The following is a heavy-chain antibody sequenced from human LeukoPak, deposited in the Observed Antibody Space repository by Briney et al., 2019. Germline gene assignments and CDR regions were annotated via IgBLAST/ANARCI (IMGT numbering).Heavy chain of an antibody. Sequence: ASVKVFCKASGYTFTSNYIHWVRQAPGQGLEWMGMIYPRDGSTSYAQKFQGRVTVTRDTSTSTVHMELSGLRSEDTAVYYCARDQEGFDYWGQGTLVTVSS. V-gene: IGHV1-46*01. CDR1: GYTFTSNY. CDR2: IYPRDGST. CDR3: ARDQEGFDY. J-gene: IGHJ4*02.